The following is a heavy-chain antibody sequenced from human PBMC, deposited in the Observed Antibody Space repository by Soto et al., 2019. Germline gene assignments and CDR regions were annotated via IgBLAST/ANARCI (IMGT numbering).Heavy chain of an antibody. CDR3: ARQGHRVAVKYYYGMDV. D-gene: IGHD6-19*01. CDR1: GYSFTSYW. CDR2: IDPSDSYT. Sequence: GESLKISCKGSGYSFTSYWISWVRQMPGKGLEWMGRIDPSDSYTNYSPSFQGHVTISADKSISTAYLQWSSLKASDTAMYYCARQGHRVAVKYYYGMDVWGQGTTVTVSS. J-gene: IGHJ6*02. V-gene: IGHV5-10-1*01.